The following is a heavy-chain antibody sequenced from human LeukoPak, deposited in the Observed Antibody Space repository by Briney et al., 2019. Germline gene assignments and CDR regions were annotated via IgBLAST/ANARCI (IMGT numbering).Heavy chain of an antibody. CDR3: ARDLNVLRYFDWLPYDAFDI. V-gene: IGHV3-21*01. CDR2: ISSSSSYI. CDR1: GLTFSSYS. D-gene: IGHD3-9*01. Sequence: GGSLRLSCAASGLTFSSYSMNWVRQAPGKGLEWVSSISSSSSYIYYADSVKGRFTISRDNAKNSLYLQMNSLRAEDTAVYYCARDLNVLRYFDWLPYDAFDIWGQGTMVTVSS. J-gene: IGHJ3*02.